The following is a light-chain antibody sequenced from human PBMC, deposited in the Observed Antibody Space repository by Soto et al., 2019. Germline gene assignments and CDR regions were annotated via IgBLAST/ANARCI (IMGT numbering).Light chain of an antibody. V-gene: IGKV4-1*01. CDR2: WAS. J-gene: IGKJ1*01. Sequence: DIVMTQPPDSLAVSLGERATINCKSSQSVLYSSNNKNYLAWYQQKPGQPPKLLIYWASTRGSVVPDRCSGSGSGLDFTLTISSLQAEDVAVYYCQQYYSTPWTFGQGTKVEIK. CDR1: QSVLYSSNNKNY. CDR3: QQYYSTPWT.